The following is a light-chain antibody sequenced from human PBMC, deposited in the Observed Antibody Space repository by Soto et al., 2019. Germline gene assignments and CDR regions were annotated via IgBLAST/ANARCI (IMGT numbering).Light chain of an antibody. V-gene: IGKV3-20*01. Sequence: EIVLTQSPGTLSLSPGERATLSCRASQSVSSSYLAWYQQKPGQAPRLLIYGASSRATSIPERFSGSGSGTDFTLTIRRLEPEDFAVYYCQQYGNSRWTFGQGTKVEIK. CDR1: QSVSSSY. J-gene: IGKJ1*01. CDR3: QQYGNSRWT. CDR2: GAS.